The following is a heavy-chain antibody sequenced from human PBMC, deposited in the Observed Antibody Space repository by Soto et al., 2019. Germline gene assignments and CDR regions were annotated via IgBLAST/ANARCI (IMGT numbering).Heavy chain of an antibody. Sequence: EVQLVESGGGLVQPGGSLRLSCAASGFTFSSYWMSWVRQAPGKGLEGVANIKQDGSEKYYVDSVKGRFTISRDNAKNSLYLKMNSLRAEDTAVYYCARDRTPYDYGDYFFDPWGQGTLVTVSS. CDR1: GFTFSSYW. CDR2: IKQDGSEK. V-gene: IGHV3-7*01. J-gene: IGHJ5*02. D-gene: IGHD4-17*01. CDR3: ARDRTPYDYGDYFFDP.